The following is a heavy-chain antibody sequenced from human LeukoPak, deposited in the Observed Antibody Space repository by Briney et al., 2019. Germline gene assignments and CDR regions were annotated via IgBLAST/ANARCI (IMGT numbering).Heavy chain of an antibody. D-gene: IGHD4-11*01. CDR2: ISPGGGTT. J-gene: IGHJ4*02. Sequence: GGSLRLSCAVSGFPFGNEAMSWVRQSPERGLEWVSSISPGGGTTYYADSVKGRFTISRDNSKNTLYVQMNSLRAEDTAVYYCAKVRSGSSNWALRIFDNWGQGTLVSVSS. CDR3: AKVRSGSSNWALRIFDN. V-gene: IGHV3-23*01. CDR1: GFPFGNEA.